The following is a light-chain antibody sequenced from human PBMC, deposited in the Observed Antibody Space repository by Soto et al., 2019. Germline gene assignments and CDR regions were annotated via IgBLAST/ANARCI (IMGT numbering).Light chain of an antibody. CDR1: QSISTY. Sequence: DIRLTQSPSSLSASVGDRVTISCRASQSISTYLMWYHQKAGKAPNLLIYGASGLQNGVPSRFSGSGSGTDFTLTISSLQPEDFATYYCQQSYSTPRTFGQGTKLEIK. V-gene: IGKV1-39*01. CDR2: GAS. CDR3: QQSYSTPRT. J-gene: IGKJ2*01.